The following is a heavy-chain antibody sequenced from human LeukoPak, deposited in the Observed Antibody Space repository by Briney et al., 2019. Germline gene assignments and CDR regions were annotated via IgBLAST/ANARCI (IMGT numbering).Heavy chain of an antibody. CDR2: ISSSSSTI. D-gene: IGHD4-17*01. CDR1: GFTFSSYS. Sequence: PGGSLRLSCAASGFTFSSYSMNWVRQAPGKGLEWVSYISSSSSTIYYADSVKSRFTISRDNAKNSLYLQMNSLRAEDTAVFYCATNDYGASDYWGQGTLVTVSS. V-gene: IGHV3-48*04. J-gene: IGHJ4*02. CDR3: ATNDYGASDY.